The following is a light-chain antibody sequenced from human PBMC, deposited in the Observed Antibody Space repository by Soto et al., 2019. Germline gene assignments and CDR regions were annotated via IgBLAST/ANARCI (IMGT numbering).Light chain of an antibody. CDR2: GAS. J-gene: IGKJ4*01. Sequence: EIVMTQSPATLSVSPGARAPLSCRASRNINRKLAWYQQKPGQAPRLLISGASTTATGIPASVSGSGSAKAFTLTLSSLQSEVFAVYYCQQHYDYPPLLVGGGTNLEIQ. V-gene: IGKV3-15*01. CDR3: QQHYDYPPLL. CDR1: RNINRK.